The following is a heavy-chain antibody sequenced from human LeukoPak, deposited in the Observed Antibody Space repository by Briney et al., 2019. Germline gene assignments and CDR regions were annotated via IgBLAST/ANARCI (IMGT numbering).Heavy chain of an antibody. Sequence: SEXLSLTCAVYGGSFSGYYWSWIRQPPGKGLEWIGEINHSGSTNYNPSLKSRVTISVDTSKNQFSLKLSSVTAADTAVYYCARDYYGSGSYLRFGGQGTLVTVSS. J-gene: IGHJ4*02. CDR3: ARDYYGSGSYLRF. CDR2: INHSGST. V-gene: IGHV4-34*01. D-gene: IGHD3-10*01. CDR1: GGSFSGYY.